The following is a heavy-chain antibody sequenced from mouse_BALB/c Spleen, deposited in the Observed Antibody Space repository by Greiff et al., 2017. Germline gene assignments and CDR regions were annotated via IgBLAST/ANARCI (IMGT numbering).Heavy chain of an antibody. V-gene: IGHV2-6-2*01. CDR1: GFSLTSYG. Sequence: VQLQQSGPDLVAPSQSLSITCTVSGFSLTSYGVHWVRQPPGKGLEWLVVIWSDGSTTYNSALKSRLSISKDNSKSQVFLKMNSLQTDDTAMYYCARVNYYGNYDYAMDYWGQGTSVTVSS. J-gene: IGHJ4*01. CDR3: ARVNYYGNYDYAMDY. D-gene: IGHD2-1*01. CDR2: IWSDGST.